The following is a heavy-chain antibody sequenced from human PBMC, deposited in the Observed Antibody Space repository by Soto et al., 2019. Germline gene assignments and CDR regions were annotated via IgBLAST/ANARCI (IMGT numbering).Heavy chain of an antibody. CDR3: AKDLSWQALVEMATVLEY. J-gene: IGHJ4*02. Sequence: QVQLVESGGGVVQPGRSLRLSCAASGFTFSSFGMHWVRQAPGKGLEWVAVISYDGSRKNYVNSVKGRFTISRDNSKNTRYLQMNSLRADDTAVYYCAKDLSWQALVEMATVLEYWGQGTLVTVSS. V-gene: IGHV3-30*18. CDR2: ISYDGSRK. CDR1: GFTFSSFG. D-gene: IGHD4-4*01.